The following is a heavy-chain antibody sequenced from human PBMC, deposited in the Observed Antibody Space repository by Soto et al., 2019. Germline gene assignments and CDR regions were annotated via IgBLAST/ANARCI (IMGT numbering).Heavy chain of an antibody. D-gene: IGHD6-19*01. V-gene: IGHV3-23*01. J-gene: IGHJ4*02. CDR3: AKGGTSGWFYFDF. CDR1: GFTFGTYA. CDR2: TPGSGGSA. Sequence: VGSLRLSCAASGFTFGTYAMNWVRQAPGKGLEWVSSTPGSGGSAYYADSVRGRFTISRDNSKNTVYLQLDSLRPEDSAIYYCAKGGTSGWFYFDFWGQGTQLTVSS.